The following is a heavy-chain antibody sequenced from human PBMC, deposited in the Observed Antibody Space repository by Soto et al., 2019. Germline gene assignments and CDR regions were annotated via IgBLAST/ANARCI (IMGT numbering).Heavy chain of an antibody. CDR3: AASYGSGYRAFDY. Sequence: ASVKVSCKTSGYTFTNFATHWVRQAPGQRLEWMGWINAGNGDTKYSQKFQGRVSITADKSTNTAYMQLSSLRSEDTAIYYCAASYGSGYRAFDYWGQGALVTVSS. V-gene: IGHV1-3*01. J-gene: IGHJ4*02. CDR2: INAGNGDT. D-gene: IGHD3-10*01. CDR1: GYTFTNFA.